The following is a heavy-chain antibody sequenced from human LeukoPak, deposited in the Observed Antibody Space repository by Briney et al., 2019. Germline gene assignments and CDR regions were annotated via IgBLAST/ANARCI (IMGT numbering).Heavy chain of an antibody. CDR1: GFTFSSYA. D-gene: IGHD3-22*01. V-gene: IGHV3-23*01. CDR2: ISGSGGST. J-gene: IGHJ4*02. CDR3: AKVARIKYYYDSSGSRPDY. Sequence: GGSLRLSCAASGFTFSSYAMSWVRQAPGKGLEWVSAISGSGGSTYYADSVKGRFTISRDNSKNTLYLQMNSLRAEYTAVYYCAKVARIKYYYDSSGSRPDYWGQGTLVTVSS.